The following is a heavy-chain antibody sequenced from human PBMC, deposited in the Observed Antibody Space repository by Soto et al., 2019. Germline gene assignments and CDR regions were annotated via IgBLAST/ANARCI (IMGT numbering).Heavy chain of an antibody. V-gene: IGHV4-59*01. J-gene: IGHJ6*02. Sequence: PSETLSLTCTVSGGSISSYYWSWIRQPPGKGLEWIGYIYYSGSTNYNPSLKSRVTISVDTPKNQFSLKLSSVTAADTAVYYCARDLPVAGTYYYYYYGMDVWGQGTTVTVSS. D-gene: IGHD6-19*01. CDR3: ARDLPVAGTYYYYYYGMDV. CDR1: GGSISSYY. CDR2: IYYSGST.